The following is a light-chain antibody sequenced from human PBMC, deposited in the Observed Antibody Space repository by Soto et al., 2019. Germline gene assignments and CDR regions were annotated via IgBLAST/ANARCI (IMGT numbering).Light chain of an antibody. Sequence: DIQMTQSPSTLSASVGDRVTITCRASQSINNWLAWYQQKPGKAPNLLIYDVSSLGSGVPSRFSGSGSGTEFTLTISSLQPDDFATYYCQHYNDYVVWTFGQGTKVEI. CDR1: QSINNW. J-gene: IGKJ1*01. V-gene: IGKV1-5*01. CDR3: QHYNDYVVWT. CDR2: DVS.